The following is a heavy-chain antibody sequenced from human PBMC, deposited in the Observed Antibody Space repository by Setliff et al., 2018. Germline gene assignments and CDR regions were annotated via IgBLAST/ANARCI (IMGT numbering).Heavy chain of an antibody. Sequence: GASVKVSCKASGYTFTSYFIHWVRQAPGQGLEWMGIINPSGGSTSYAQKFQGRVTMTRDTSTRTVYMELSSLRSEDTAMYYCARGPCGSGRHGWFDPWGQGTLVTVSS. V-gene: IGHV1-46*01. CDR2: INPSGGST. D-gene: IGHD3-10*01. CDR3: ARGPCGSGRHGWFDP. J-gene: IGHJ5*02. CDR1: GYTFTSYF.